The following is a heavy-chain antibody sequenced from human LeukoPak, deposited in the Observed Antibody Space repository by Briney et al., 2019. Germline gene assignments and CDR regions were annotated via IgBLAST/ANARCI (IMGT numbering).Heavy chain of an antibody. CDR2: ISWNSGSI. Sequence: GRSLRLSCAASGFTFDDYAMHWVRQAPGKGLEWVSGISWNSGSIGYADSVKGRFTISRDNAKNSLYLQMNSLRAEDMALYYCAKDTRHQLVRGAFDIWGQGTMVTVSS. CDR1: GFTFDDYA. CDR3: AKDTRHQLVRGAFDI. J-gene: IGHJ3*02. D-gene: IGHD6-13*01. V-gene: IGHV3-9*03.